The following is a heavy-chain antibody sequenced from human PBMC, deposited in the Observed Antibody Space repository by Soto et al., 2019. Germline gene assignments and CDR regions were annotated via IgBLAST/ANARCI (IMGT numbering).Heavy chain of an antibody. V-gene: IGHV4-34*01. Sequence: SETLSLTCAVYGGSFSGYYWSWIRQPPGKGLEWIGEINHSGSTNYNPSLKSRVTISVDTSKNQFSLKLSSVTAADTAVYYCARIRYFDWLFDYWGQGTLVTVSS. CDR3: ARIRYFDWLFDY. D-gene: IGHD3-9*01. J-gene: IGHJ4*02. CDR1: GGSFSGYY. CDR2: INHSGST.